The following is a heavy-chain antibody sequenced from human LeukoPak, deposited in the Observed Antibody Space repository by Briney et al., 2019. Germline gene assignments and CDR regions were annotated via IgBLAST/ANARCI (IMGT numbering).Heavy chain of an antibody. V-gene: IGHV4-34*08. CDR3: AIGAEGLDY. J-gene: IGHJ4*02. Sequence: GSLRLSCAASGFTFSSYAMSWIRQPPGKGLEWIGEINHSGSTNYNPSLKSRVTISVDTSKNQFSLKLSSVTAADTAVYYCAIGAEGLDYWGQGTLVTVSS. CDR2: INHSGST. CDR1: GFTFSSYA. D-gene: IGHD3-3*01.